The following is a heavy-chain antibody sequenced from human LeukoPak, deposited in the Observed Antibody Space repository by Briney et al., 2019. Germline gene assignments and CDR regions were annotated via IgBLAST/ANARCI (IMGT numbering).Heavy chain of an antibody. V-gene: IGHV4-34*01. J-gene: IGHJ4*02. CDR1: GGSFSIYY. Sequence: PSETLSLTCAVYGGSFSIYYWSWIRQPPGKGLEWIGEINHSGNTNPNPSLKSRVSISVDTSKNQFSLRLNSVTAADTAVYYCARDSSYSSSFDYWGQGTLVTVSS. D-gene: IGHD6-13*01. CDR3: ARDSSYSSSFDY. CDR2: INHSGNT.